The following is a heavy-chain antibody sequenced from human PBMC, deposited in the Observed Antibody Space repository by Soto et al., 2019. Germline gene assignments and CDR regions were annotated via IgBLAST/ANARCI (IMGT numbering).Heavy chain of an antibody. CDR2: VTAYSGDT. Sequence: QAQLVQSEAEVKKPGASVKVSCKAYGYNFFDYTIIWVRQTPEEGLEWVGWVTAYSGDTRYAQKFQGRVTVTSDTSTIISYLELRSLKSDDTAIYYCARGPDLWGRGTLVTVSS. J-gene: IGHJ2*01. V-gene: IGHV1-18*01. CDR3: ARGPDL. CDR1: GYNFFDYT.